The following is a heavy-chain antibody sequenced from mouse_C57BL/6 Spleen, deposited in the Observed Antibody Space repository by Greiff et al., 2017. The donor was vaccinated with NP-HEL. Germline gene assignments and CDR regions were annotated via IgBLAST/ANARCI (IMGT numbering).Heavy chain of an antibody. CDR3: AYTEGGNSAWFAY. Sequence: QVQLQQPGAELVRPGSSVKLSCKASGYTFTSYWMDWVKQRPGQGLEWIGNIYPSDSETHYNPKFKDKATLTVDKSSSTAYMQLSSLTSEDSAVYYCAYTEGGNSAWFAYWGQGTLVTVSA. D-gene: IGHD1-3*01. V-gene: IGHV1-61*01. CDR2: IYPSDSET. CDR1: GYTFTSYW. J-gene: IGHJ3*01.